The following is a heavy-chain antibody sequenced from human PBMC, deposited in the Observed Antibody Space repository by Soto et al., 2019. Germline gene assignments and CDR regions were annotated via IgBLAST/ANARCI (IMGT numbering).Heavy chain of an antibody. Sequence: VQLVESGGGLVQPGGSLRLSCAASGFIFSNFWMSWVRQAPGKGLEWVANIKEDGSEKYHVDSVKGRFTISRDNVKNLMYLQMDSLRAEEKDVYTCVRGGSHSFDYCGQGTLVTVSS. CDR1: GFIFSNFW. V-gene: IGHV3-7*05. CDR2: IKEDGSEK. J-gene: IGHJ4*02. CDR3: VRGGSHSFDY. D-gene: IGHD1-26*01.